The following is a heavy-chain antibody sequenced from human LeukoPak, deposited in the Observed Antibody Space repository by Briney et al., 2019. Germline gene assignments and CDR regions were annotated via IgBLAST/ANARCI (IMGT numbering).Heavy chain of an antibody. Sequence: PGGSLRLSCSASGFTFGAYFMHWVRQAPGKGLQYVSSISSNEYDTYYADSVKGRFTISRDNSKNTLFLQMNNLRPEDTAVYYCVKDLNGTWSFDYWGQGTLVTVFS. V-gene: IGHV3-64D*06. CDR1: GFTFGAYF. CDR3: VKDLNGTWSFDY. D-gene: IGHD2-8*01. CDR2: ISSNEYDT. J-gene: IGHJ4*02.